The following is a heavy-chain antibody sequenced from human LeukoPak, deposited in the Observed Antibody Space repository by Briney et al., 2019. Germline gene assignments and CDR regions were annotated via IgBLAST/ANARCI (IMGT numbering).Heavy chain of an antibody. CDR1: GFTFSDHV. Sequence: PGRSLRLSCAASGFTFSDHVMHWVRQAPGKGLEWVAVISYDGSNKYYADSVKGRFTISRDNSKNTLYLQMNSLRAEDTAVYYCAKDQRFLHYYGSGYYFDYWGQGTLVTVSS. CDR3: AKDQRFLHYYGSGYYFDY. J-gene: IGHJ4*02. V-gene: IGHV3-30*18. D-gene: IGHD3-10*01. CDR2: ISYDGSNK.